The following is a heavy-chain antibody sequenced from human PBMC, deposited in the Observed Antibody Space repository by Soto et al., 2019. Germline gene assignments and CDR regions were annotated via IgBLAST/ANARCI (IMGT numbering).Heavy chain of an antibody. D-gene: IGHD2-21*01. Sequence: GESLKISCKGSGYSFTSYWIGWVRQMPGKGLGWMGIIYPGDSDTRYSPSFQGQVTISADKSISTAYLQWSSLKASDTAMYYCARQIVVAPKIDAFDIWGQGTMVTVSS. V-gene: IGHV5-51*01. CDR1: GYSFTSYW. J-gene: IGHJ3*02. CDR2: IYPGDSDT. CDR3: ARQIVVAPKIDAFDI.